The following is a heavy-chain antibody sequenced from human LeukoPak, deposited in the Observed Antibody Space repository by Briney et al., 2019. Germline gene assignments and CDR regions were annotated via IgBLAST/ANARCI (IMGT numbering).Heavy chain of an antibody. J-gene: IGHJ6*02. Sequence: SETLSLTCTVSGGSIGSGSYYWGWFRQPPGKGLEWIGRIFYSGSTYYNPSLKSRVTLAVDTSKNQISLKLSSVPAADTAVYYCARYCGGDCYSPYYGMDVWGQGTTVTVSS. V-gene: IGHV4-39*01. D-gene: IGHD2-21*02. CDR2: IFYSGST. CDR3: ARYCGGDCYSPYYGMDV. CDR1: GGSIGSGSYY.